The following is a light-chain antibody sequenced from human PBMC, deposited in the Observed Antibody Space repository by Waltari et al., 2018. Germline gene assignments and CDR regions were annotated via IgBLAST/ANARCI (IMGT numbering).Light chain of an antibody. CDR3: SSYAGSNNLV. J-gene: IGLJ3*02. V-gene: IGLV2-8*01. CDR2: EVS. Sequence: QSALPQPPSASGSPGQSVTISCTGTSSDVGGYNYVSWYQQHPGKAPKPMIYEVSKRPSGVPDRFSGSKSGNTASLTVSGLQAEDEADYYCSSYAGSNNLVFGGGTKLTVL. CDR1: SSDVGGYNY.